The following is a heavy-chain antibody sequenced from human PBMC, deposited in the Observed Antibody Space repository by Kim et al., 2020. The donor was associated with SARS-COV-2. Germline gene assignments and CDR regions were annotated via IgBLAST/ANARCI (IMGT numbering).Heavy chain of an antibody. Sequence: SETLSLTCTVSGGSISSSSYYWGWIRQPPGKGLEWIGSIYYSGSTYYNPSLNSRVTISVDTSKNQFSLKLSSVTAADTAVYYCARRSIAVAHYFDYWGQGTLVTVSS. V-gene: IGHV4-39*01. D-gene: IGHD6-19*01. CDR1: GGSISSSSYY. CDR2: IYYSGST. CDR3: ARRSIAVAHYFDY. J-gene: IGHJ4*02.